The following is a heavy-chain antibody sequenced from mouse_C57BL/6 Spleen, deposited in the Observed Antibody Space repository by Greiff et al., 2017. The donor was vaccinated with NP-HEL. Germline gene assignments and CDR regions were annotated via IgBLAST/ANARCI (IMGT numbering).Heavy chain of an antibody. CDR2: IWSGGST. Sequence: QVQLKESGPGLVQPSQSLSITCTVSGFSLTSYGVHWVRQSPGKGLEWLGVIWSGGSTDYNADFISRLSISKDNSKSQVFFKMNSLQADDTAIYYCARTVVAKNWYFDVWGTGTTVTVSS. V-gene: IGHV2-2*01. J-gene: IGHJ1*03. CDR1: GFSLTSYG. CDR3: ARTVVAKNWYFDV. D-gene: IGHD1-1*01.